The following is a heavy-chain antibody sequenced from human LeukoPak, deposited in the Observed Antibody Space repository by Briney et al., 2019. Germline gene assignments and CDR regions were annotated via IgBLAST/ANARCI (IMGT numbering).Heavy chain of an antibody. V-gene: IGHV1-69*13. CDR1: GGTFSSYA. J-gene: IGHJ5*02. CDR3: ARARFLEWSMKEFNWFDP. D-gene: IGHD3-3*01. CDR2: IIPIFGTA. Sequence: SVEVSCKASGGTFSSYAISWVRQAPGQGLEWMGGIIPIFGTANYAQKFQGRVTITADESTSTAYMELSSLRSEDTAVYYCARARFLEWSMKEFNWFDPWGQGTLVTVSS.